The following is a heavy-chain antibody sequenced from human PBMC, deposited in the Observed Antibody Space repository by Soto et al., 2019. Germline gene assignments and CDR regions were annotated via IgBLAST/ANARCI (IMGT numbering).Heavy chain of an antibody. V-gene: IGHV1-18*01. J-gene: IGHJ6*03. D-gene: IGHD3-3*01. CDR1: GYTFTSYG. CDR3: AREGNYDFWSGYSATYYMDV. CDR2: ISAYNGNT. Sequence: QVQLMQSGAEVKKPGASVKVSCKASGYTFTSYGISWVRQAPGQGLEWMGWISAYNGNTNYAQKLQGRVTMTTDTSTSTAYMELRSLRSDDTAVYYCAREGNYDFWSGYSATYYMDVWGKGTTVTVSS.